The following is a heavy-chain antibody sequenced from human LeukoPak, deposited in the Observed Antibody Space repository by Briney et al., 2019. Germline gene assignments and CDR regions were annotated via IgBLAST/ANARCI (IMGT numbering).Heavy chain of an antibody. CDR3: ARADSSSSRLDC. CDR2: INSKSRYI. D-gene: IGHD6-6*01. CDR1: GFTFSSYS. Sequence: GGSLRLSCAASGFTFSSYSMNWVCQAPGKGLEWVSSINSKSRYIYYADSLKGRFTISRDNGKNSVYLQMNSLRAEDTAVYFCARADSSSSRLDCWGQGTLVTVSS. V-gene: IGHV3-21*01. J-gene: IGHJ4*02.